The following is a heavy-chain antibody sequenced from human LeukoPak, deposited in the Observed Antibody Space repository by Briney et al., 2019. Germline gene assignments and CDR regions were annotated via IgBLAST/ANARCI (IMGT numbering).Heavy chain of an antibody. J-gene: IGHJ4*02. CDR1: SFTFSSYG. D-gene: IGHD6-19*01. Sequence: PGRSLRLSCAASSFTFSSYGMHWVRQAPGKGLEWVAVISYDGSNKYYADSVKGRFTISRDNSKNTLYLQMNSLRAEDTAVYYCWKESPLYSSGWYFDYWGQGTLVTVSS. CDR3: WKESPLYSSGWYFDY. CDR2: ISYDGSNK. V-gene: IGHV3-30*18.